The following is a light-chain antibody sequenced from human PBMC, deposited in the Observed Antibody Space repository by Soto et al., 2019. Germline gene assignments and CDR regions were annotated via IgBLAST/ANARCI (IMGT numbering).Light chain of an antibody. Sequence: DVVVTQSALSLPVTLGQPASVSSRSNQRLVYIDVIAYFSWSQQRPGRSPRRLIYKVSNRESGVPARFSGSGSGTDFALKISRVEADDVGVYYCMQATHWPITFGQGTRLEI. CDR2: KVS. V-gene: IGKV2-30*01. CDR1: QRLVYIDVIAY. CDR3: MQATHWPIT. J-gene: IGKJ5*01.